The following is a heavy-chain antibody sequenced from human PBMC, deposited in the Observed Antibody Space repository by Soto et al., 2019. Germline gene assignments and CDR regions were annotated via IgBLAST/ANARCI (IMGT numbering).Heavy chain of an antibody. J-gene: IGHJ6*02. D-gene: IGHD6-19*01. CDR3: ARAGYSSGWYFDGCYYGMDV. CDR1: GFTFSSYW. V-gene: IGHV3-7*03. Sequence: GGSLRLSCAASGFTFSSYWMSWVRQAPGKGLEWVANIKQDGSEKYYVDSVKGRFTISRDNAKNSLYLQMNSLRAEDTAVYYCARAGYSSGWYFDGCYYGMDVWGQGTTVTVSS. CDR2: IKQDGSEK.